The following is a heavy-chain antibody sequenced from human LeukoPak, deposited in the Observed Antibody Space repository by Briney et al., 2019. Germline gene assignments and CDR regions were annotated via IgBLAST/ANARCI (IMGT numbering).Heavy chain of an antibody. Sequence: PGGSLRLSCAASGFTVSSNYMSWVRQAPVKGLEWVSVIYSGGSTYYADSVKGRFTISRDNSKNTLYLQMNSLRAEDTAVYYCAKGYYDSSGYYLPVDYWGQGTLVTVSS. CDR1: GFTVSSNY. D-gene: IGHD3-22*01. CDR3: AKGYYDSSGYYLPVDY. J-gene: IGHJ4*02. CDR2: IYSGGST. V-gene: IGHV3-66*01.